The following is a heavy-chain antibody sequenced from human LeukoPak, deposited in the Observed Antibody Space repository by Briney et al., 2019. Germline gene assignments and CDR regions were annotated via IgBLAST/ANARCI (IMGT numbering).Heavy chain of an antibody. V-gene: IGHV3-30-3*01. Sequence: PGGSLRLSCAASGFTFSSYAMHWVRQAPGKGLEWVAVISYDGSNKYYADSVKSRFTISRDNSKNTLYLQMNSLRAEDTAVYYCARDREHLWFGEFLSYYYYGMDVWGQGTTVTVSS. J-gene: IGHJ6*02. CDR2: ISYDGSNK. CDR1: GFTFSSYA. CDR3: ARDREHLWFGEFLSYYYYGMDV. D-gene: IGHD3-10*01.